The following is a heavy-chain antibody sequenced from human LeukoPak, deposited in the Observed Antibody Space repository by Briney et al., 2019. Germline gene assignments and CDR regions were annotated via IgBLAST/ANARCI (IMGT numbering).Heavy chain of an antibody. V-gene: IGHV1-69*13. Sequence: EASVKVSCKASGGTSSSYAISWVRQAPGQGLEWMGGIIPIFGTANYAQKFQGRVTITADESTSTAYMELSSLRSEDTAVYYCARGRYVVVTATPVNPFDYWGQGTLVTVSS. CDR1: GGTSSSYA. CDR3: ARGRYVVVTATPVNPFDY. D-gene: IGHD2-21*02. J-gene: IGHJ4*02. CDR2: IIPIFGTA.